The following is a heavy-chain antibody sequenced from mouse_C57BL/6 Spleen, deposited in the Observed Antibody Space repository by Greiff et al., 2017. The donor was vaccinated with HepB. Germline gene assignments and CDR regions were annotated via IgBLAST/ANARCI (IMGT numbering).Heavy chain of an antibody. Sequence: EVQLQQSGPELVKPGASVKISCKASGYTFTDYYMNWVKQSHGKSLEWIGDINPNNGGTSYNQKFKGKATLTVDKSSSTAYMELRSLTSEDSAVYYCAREDYGHYYAMDYWGQGTSVTVSS. V-gene: IGHV1-26*01. CDR3: AREDYGHYYAMDY. J-gene: IGHJ4*01. D-gene: IGHD1-1*02. CDR1: GYTFTDYY. CDR2: INPNNGGT.